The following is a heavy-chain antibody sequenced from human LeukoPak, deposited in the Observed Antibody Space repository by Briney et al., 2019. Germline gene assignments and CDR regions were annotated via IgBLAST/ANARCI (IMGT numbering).Heavy chain of an antibody. CDR2: INHSGST. D-gene: IGHD2-15*01. CDR1: GGSFSGYY. V-gene: IGHV4-34*01. CDR3: ARVPWGYSGSYFDY. J-gene: IGHJ4*02. Sequence: SETLSLTCAVYGGSFSGYYWSWIRQPPGKGLEWIGEINHSGSTNYNPSLKSRVTISVDTSKNQFSLKLSSVTAADTAVYYCARVPWGYSGSYFDYWGQGTLVTVSS.